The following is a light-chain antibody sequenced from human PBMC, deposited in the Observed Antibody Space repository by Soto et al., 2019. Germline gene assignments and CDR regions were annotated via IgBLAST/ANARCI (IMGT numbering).Light chain of an antibody. V-gene: IGLV8-61*01. J-gene: IGLJ3*02. CDR2: STN. CDR1: SGSVSTSYY. CDR3: LLYMGGDINWV. Sequence: QAVVTQEPSLSVSPGGTVTLTCGLSSGSVSTSYYPSWYQQTPGQAPRTLIYSTNARSSGVPDRFSGSILGNKAALTIAGAQADDDSDYYCLLYMGGDINWVFGGGTKLTVL.